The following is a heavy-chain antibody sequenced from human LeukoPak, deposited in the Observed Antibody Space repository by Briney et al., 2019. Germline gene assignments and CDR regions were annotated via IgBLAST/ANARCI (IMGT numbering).Heavy chain of an antibody. V-gene: IGHV3-21*04. CDR3: ARLPGNSFTSYYFDY. Sequence: GGSLRLSCAASGFTFSSYSMNWVRQAPGKGLEWVSSISSSSYIYYADSVKGRFTISRDNAKNSLYLQMNSLRAEDTAVYYCARLPGNSFTSYYFDYWGQGTLVTVSS. CDR1: GFTFSSYS. D-gene: IGHD4-23*01. J-gene: IGHJ4*02. CDR2: ISSSSYI.